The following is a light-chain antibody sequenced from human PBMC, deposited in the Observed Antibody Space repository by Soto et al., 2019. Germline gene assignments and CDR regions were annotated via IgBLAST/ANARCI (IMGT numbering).Light chain of an antibody. CDR1: QSVSSSY. CDR3: QQYGRSSGT. Sequence: EIVLTQSPGTLSLSPGERATLSCRASQSVSSSYLAWYQQKPGQAPRLLIYGSSSRATGIPDRFSGSGSGTDFTLTISRLEPEDVAVYYCQQYGRSSGTFGQGTKVEIK. J-gene: IGKJ1*01. V-gene: IGKV3-20*01. CDR2: GSS.